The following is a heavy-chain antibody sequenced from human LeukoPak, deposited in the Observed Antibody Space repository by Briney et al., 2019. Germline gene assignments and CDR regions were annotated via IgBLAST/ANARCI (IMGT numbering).Heavy chain of an antibody. J-gene: IGHJ1*01. CDR3: AREVYCSSTSCYTGYFQH. V-gene: IGHV3-21*01. Sequence: PGGSLRLSCAASGFTFSSYSMNWVRQAPGKGLEWVSSISSSSSYIYYADSVKGRFTISRDNAKNSLYLQMNSLRAEDTAVYYCAREVYCSSTSCYTGYFQHWGQGTLVTVSS. D-gene: IGHD2-2*02. CDR1: GFTFSSYS. CDR2: ISSSSSYI.